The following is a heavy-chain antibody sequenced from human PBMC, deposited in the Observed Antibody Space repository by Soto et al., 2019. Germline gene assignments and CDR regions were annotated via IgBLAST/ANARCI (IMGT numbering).Heavy chain of an antibody. J-gene: IGHJ5*02. Sequence: QLHLVQSGAVVKKPGASVTVSCSASGYPVTAYYMHWVRQAPGRGLEWMGGINPATGAAKYTQTVPGRDTMTRDTSTSTVFMELSGLTSEDTAVFYCATNLFSSTSRGSDFDPWGQGTLVIVSS. D-gene: IGHD2-2*01. CDR1: GYPVTAYY. CDR3: ATNLFSSTSRGSDFDP. V-gene: IGHV1-2*02. CDR2: INPATGAA.